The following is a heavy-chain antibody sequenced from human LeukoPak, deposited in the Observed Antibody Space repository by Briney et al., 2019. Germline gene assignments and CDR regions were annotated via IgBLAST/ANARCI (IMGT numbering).Heavy chain of an antibody. Sequence: SQTLSLTCTVSGGSISSGSYYWSWIRQPAGKGLEWIGRIYTSGSTNYNPSLKSRVTISVDMAKNQFSLKLSAVTAADTAMYYCARESPLGHYFDYWGQGTLVTVSS. CDR1: GGSISSGSYY. CDR3: ARESPLGHYFDY. D-gene: IGHD3-16*01. J-gene: IGHJ4*02. CDR2: IYTSGST. V-gene: IGHV4-61*02.